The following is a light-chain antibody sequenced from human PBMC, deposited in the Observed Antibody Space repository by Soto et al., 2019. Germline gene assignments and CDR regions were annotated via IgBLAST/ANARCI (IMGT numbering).Light chain of an antibody. J-gene: IGKJ5*01. CDR3: QQYGSSPT. CDR1: QSVRSSY. V-gene: IGKV3-20*01. CDR2: GAS. Sequence: EIVLTQSPGTLSLSPGERATLSCRASQSVRSSYLAWYQKKPGQAPRLLMYGASSRATGIPDRFSGSGSGTDFTLTISRLEPEDFAVYYCQQYGSSPTFGQGTRLEIK.